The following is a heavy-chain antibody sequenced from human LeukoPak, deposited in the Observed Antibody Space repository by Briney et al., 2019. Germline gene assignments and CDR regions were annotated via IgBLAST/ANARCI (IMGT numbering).Heavy chain of an antibody. CDR1: GYSISSGYY. D-gene: IGHD2-8*01. CDR2: IYHSGST. J-gene: IGHJ6*03. CDR3: ARVSYAMAYYMDV. Sequence: SETLSLTCTVSGYSISSGYYWGWIRQPPGKGLEWIGSIYHSGSTYYNPSLKSRVTISVDTSKNQFSLKLSSVTAADTAVYYCARVSYAMAYYMDVWGKGTTVTVSS. V-gene: IGHV4-38-2*02.